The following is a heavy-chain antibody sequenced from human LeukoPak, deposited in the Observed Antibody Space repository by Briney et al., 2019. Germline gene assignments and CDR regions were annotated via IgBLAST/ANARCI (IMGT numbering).Heavy chain of an antibody. J-gene: IGHJ3*01. CDR1: GFTFNNYW. V-gene: IGHV3-74*01. Sequence: GGSLRLSCAASGFTFNNYWIHWVRQVPGKDLVWVSRIDSDASRTNYADSVKGRFTISRDNVKNMVYLQMSSLTVEDTAVYYCARYCNGDTCDGALDLWGQGTLVTVSS. CDR3: ARYCNGDTCDGALDL. D-gene: IGHD2-15*01. CDR2: IDSDASRT.